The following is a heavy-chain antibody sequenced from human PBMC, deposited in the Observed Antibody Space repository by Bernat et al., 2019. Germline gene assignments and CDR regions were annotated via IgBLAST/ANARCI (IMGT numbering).Heavy chain of an antibody. V-gene: IGHV3-30-3*01. Sequence: QVQLVESGGGVVQPGRSLRLSCAASGFTFSNYAMHWVRQAPGKGLEWVAVISYDGSNKYYADSVKGRFTISRDNSKNTLYLQMNSLRAEDTAMYYCAGDRTVGHYGVFDYWGQGTLVTVSS. CDR2: ISYDGSNK. CDR1: GFTFSNYA. CDR3: AGDRTVGHYGVFDY. D-gene: IGHD4-17*01. J-gene: IGHJ4*02.